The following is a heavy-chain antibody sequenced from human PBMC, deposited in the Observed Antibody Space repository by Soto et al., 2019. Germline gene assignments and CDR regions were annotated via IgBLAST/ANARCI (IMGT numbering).Heavy chain of an antibody. V-gene: IGHV1-46*01. CDR2: INPVGGST. J-gene: IGHJ4*02. CDR1: GYTFTSYY. D-gene: IGHD6-19*01. CDR3: ARGLAVAYSPALL. Sequence: QEQLVQSGAEVKNPGASVKVSCKASGYTFTSYYMHWVRQAPGQGLEWMGVINPVGGSTSYAQKLQGRVTMTRDTSTSTVYMELSSLISDDTAVYYCARGLAVAYSPALLWGQGTLVTVSS.